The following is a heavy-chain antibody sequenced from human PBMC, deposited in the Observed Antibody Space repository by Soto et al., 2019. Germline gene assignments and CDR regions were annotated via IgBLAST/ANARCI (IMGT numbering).Heavy chain of an antibody. CDR1: DFSVSNKF. CDR3: ATGPQRNSISFY. CDR2: ISSYDST. D-gene: IGHD1-7*01. Sequence: VGSLRLSCAAFDFSVSNKFMTWVRQAPGKGLEWIAVISSYDSTHYADSVTGRFTISRDSSENTVFLQMNSLRAEDTAIYYCATGPQRNSISFYWGQGTMVTVSS. V-gene: IGHV3-53*01. J-gene: IGHJ4*02.